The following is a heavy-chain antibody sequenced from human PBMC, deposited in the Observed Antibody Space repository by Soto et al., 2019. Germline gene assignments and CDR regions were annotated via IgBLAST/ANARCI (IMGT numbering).Heavy chain of an antibody. CDR3: ARQFTSSWPVD. J-gene: IGHJ4*02. D-gene: IGHD6-13*01. CDR2: IYYSGST. V-gene: IGHV4-39*01. CDR1: VGSINSNSFY. Sequence: QLQLQESGPGLVRPSETLSLTCTVSVGSINSNSFYWAWIRQPPGKGLEWIGSIYYSGSTYYNPSLKRRVTMSVDTPRNQFSLRLSSVTAADTAVYYCARQFTSSWPVDWGQGTLVTVSS.